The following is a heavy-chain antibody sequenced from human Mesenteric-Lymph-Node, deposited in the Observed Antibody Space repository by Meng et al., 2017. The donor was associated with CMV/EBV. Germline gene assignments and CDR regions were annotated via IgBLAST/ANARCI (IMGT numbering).Heavy chain of an antibody. Sequence: LSLTCAASGFTFNTYAMNWVRQAPGKGLEWVSGISGSGGSTYHADSVKGRFTISRDNSKSMLYLQMNSLGVEDTAVFYCAKYETYYYDTSGYYYSYWGQGTLVTVSS. CDR3: AKYETYYYDTSGYYYSY. CDR1: GFTFNTYA. V-gene: IGHV3-23*01. D-gene: IGHD3-22*01. J-gene: IGHJ4*02. CDR2: ISGSGGST.